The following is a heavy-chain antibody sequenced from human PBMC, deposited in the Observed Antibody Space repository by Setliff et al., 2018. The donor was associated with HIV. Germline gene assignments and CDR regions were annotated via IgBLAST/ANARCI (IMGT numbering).Heavy chain of an antibody. V-gene: IGHV3-74*01. D-gene: IGHD2-15*01. CDR2: IDDDGSIT. CDR3: ATDVAGKYDY. J-gene: IGHJ4*02. CDR1: GFTLSNFW. Sequence: PGGSLRLSCAGSGFTLSNFWMHWVRQVPGKGLVWVSRIDDDGSITSYADSVKGRFTISRDNAKSTLYLQMNNLRAEDTALYYCATDVAGKYDYWGQGTLVTVSS.